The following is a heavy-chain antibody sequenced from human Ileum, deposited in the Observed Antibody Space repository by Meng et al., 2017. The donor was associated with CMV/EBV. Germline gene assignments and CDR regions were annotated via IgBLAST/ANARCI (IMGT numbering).Heavy chain of an antibody. CDR3: TRHDEYYDFWSGYTYGMDV. V-gene: IGHV3-73*01. CDR2: IRGKANSYAT. J-gene: IGHJ6*02. D-gene: IGHD3-3*01. CDR1: GFTFSGSA. Sequence: GESLKISCAASGFTFSGSAMLWVRQASGKGLEWVGRIRGKANSYATAYDAAVKGRFTIDRDDSKNTAYLQMNSLKTEDTDVYDCTRHDEYYDFWSGYTYGMDVWGQGTSVTVSS.